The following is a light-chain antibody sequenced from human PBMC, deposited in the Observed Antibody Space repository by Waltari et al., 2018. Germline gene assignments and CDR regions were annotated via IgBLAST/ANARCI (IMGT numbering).Light chain of an antibody. V-gene: IGKV4-1*01. J-gene: IGKJ1*01. CDR3: QQFYTTPPT. CDR1: QSVLLSSNSQNY. Sequence: DIVMTQSPDSLAVSLGERATINCKSSQSVLLSSNSQNYLAWYQQKPGQPPKLLIYWASTRESGVPDRFSGSGSGTDFTLTISSLQAEDVAVYYCQQFYTTPPTFGQGTKVEIK. CDR2: WAS.